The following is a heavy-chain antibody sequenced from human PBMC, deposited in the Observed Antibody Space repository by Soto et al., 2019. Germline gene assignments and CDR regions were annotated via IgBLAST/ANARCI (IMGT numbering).Heavy chain of an antibody. V-gene: IGHV1-69*04. CDR3: KRETLEVDYRNYENRWLDP. Sequence: GASVKVSCKASGGTFSSYTITWVRQAPGQGLEWMGRIIVRLGVANHAQKFQGRVTITADRSTSTAYMELSSLRSEDTAVYYCKRETLEVDYRNYENRWLDPWGQGTLVTVSS. D-gene: IGHD4-4*01. J-gene: IGHJ5*02. CDR2: IIVRLGVA. CDR1: GGTFSSYT.